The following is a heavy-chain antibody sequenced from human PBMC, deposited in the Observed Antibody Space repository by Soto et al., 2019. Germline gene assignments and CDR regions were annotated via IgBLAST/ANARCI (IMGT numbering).Heavy chain of an antibody. CDR3: ARRSYLDY. Sequence: GGSLRLSCAASGFSFGSYALSWVRQAPGKGLEWVSTISGSDGKTFYADSVKGRFSISRDTSQSTLYLQMNSLRADDTAMYYCARRSYLDYWGQGTRVTVSS. CDR2: ISGSDGKT. J-gene: IGHJ4*02. D-gene: IGHD3-10*01. CDR1: GFSFGSYA. V-gene: IGHV3-23*01.